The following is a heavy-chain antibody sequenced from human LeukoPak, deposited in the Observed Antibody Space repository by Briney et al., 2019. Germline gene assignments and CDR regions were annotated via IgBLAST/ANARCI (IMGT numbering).Heavy chain of an antibody. J-gene: IGHJ4*02. CDR2: VNPNSGVT. CDR1: GYTFAGYH. Sequence: ASVKVSCRTSGYTFAGYHVHWVRQAPGQGLEWLGWVNPNSGVTSYAHRFQGRVTMTRDTSISTVYMELSTLRSDDTAVYYCARVTRYYYESGSYSDFDYWGQGTLVTVSS. CDR3: ARVTRYYYESGSYSDFDY. V-gene: IGHV1-2*07. D-gene: IGHD3-10*01.